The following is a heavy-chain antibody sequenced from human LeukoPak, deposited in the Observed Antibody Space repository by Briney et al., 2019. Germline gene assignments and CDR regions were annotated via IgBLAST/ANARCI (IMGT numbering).Heavy chain of an antibody. CDR3: ARASIPVDVVATIGY. J-gene: IGHJ4*02. Sequence: GGSLRLSCTASGFTFSSYWMTWVRQAPGKGLEWVSVISSDGSNKNYADSVRGRFTISRDNARNTVYLQMNSLRGEDTAVYYCARASIPVDVVATIGYWGQGTLVTVSS. D-gene: IGHD5-12*01. CDR1: GFTFSSYW. V-gene: IGHV3-30-3*01. CDR2: ISSDGSNK.